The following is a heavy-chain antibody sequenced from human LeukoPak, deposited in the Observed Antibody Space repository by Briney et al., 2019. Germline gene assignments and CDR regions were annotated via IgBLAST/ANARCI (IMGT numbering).Heavy chain of an antibody. V-gene: IGHV1-69*05. CDR2: IIPIFGTA. CDR3: ARDVIVVVPAAIPNWFDP. CDR1: GGTFSSYA. Sequence: SVKVSCKASGGTFSSYAISWVRQAPGQGLEWMGGIIPIFGTANYAQKLQGRVTMTTDTSTSTAYMELRSLRSDDTAVYYCARDVIVVVPAAIPNWFDPWGQGTLVTVSS. D-gene: IGHD2-2*02. J-gene: IGHJ5*02.